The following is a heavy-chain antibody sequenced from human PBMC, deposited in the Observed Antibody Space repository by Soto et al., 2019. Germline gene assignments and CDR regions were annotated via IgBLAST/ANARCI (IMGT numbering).Heavy chain of an antibody. CDR2: LKSVSDGGKA. Sequence: GSLRLSCEVSGFPINKAWMGWVRQGPGKGLEWVGRLKSVSDGGKAEYTAPVKDRFTISRDDSKNMMYLQMNSLKAEDTAVYFCTTMRWNFWSTDWGQGTLVTVSS. CDR3: TTMRWNFWSTD. V-gene: IGHV3-15*01. CDR1: GFPINKAW. D-gene: IGHD3-3*01. J-gene: IGHJ4*02.